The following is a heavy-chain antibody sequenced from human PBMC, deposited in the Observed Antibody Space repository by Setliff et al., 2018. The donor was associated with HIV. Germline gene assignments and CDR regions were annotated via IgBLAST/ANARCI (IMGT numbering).Heavy chain of an antibody. D-gene: IGHD6-13*01. Sequence: PSETLSLTCAAYGGSFTSYYWTWIRQAPGKDLEWIGEINHNGGTNYNPSLKSRVTISVDRSKNQSFLRLTSVTAADTAVYYCARQQHSSDLKIWNYWGQGTLVTVSS. V-gene: IGHV4-34*01. CDR2: INHNGGT. J-gene: IGHJ4*02. CDR3: ARQQHSSDLKIWNY. CDR1: GGSFTSYY.